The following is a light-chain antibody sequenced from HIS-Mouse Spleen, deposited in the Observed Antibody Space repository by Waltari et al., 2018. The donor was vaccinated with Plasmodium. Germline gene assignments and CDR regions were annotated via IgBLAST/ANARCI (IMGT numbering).Light chain of an antibody. CDR1: QSVSSN. J-gene: IGKJ3*01. CDR3: QQYNNWSFT. Sequence: EIVMTQSPATLSVSPGERATLSCRASQSVSSNLAWDQQKPGQAPRLLIDVASTRATGIPARFSGSGSGTEFTLTISSLQSEDFAVYYCQQYNNWSFTFGPGTKVDIK. CDR2: VAS. V-gene: IGKV3-15*01.